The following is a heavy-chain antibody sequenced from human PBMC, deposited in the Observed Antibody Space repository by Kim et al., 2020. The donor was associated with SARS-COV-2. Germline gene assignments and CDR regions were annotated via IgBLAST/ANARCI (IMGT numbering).Heavy chain of an antibody. CDR1: GFTFISYG. CDR2: ISSNGGST. J-gene: IGHJ4*02. CDR3: VKGLEYCGGDCYTTFFDY. D-gene: IGHD2-21*02. V-gene: IGHV3-64D*06. Sequence: GGSLRLSCSASGFTFISYGMNWVRQAPGKGLDYVSAISSNGGSTYYADSVKGRFTISRDNSKNTLYLQMSSLRAEDTAVYYCVKGLEYCGGDCYTTFFDYWGQGTLVTVSP.